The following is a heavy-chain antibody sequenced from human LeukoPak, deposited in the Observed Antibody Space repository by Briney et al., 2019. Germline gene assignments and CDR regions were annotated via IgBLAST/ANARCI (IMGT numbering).Heavy chain of an antibody. D-gene: IGHD2-21*01. CDR2: MNPNSGNT. V-gene: IGHV1-8*01. J-gene: IGHJ4*02. CDR1: GYTLTTYD. CDR3: ARVAGNCGGDCYRLVY. Sequence: ASVKVSCKASGYTLTTYDINWVRQATGQGLEWMAWMNPNSGNTGYAQKFQGRVTMTRNTSISTAYMELSSLRSEDTAVYYCARVAGNCGGDCYRLVYWGQGTLATVAS.